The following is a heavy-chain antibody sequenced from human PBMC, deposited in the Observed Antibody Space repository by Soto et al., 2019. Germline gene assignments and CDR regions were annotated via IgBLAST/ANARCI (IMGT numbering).Heavy chain of an antibody. CDR2: ISSGGSTI. CDR3: ARVLVPAAIYWFDP. D-gene: IGHD2-2*01. V-gene: IGHV3-11*01. Sequence: VQLVESGGGLVKPGGSLRLSCAASGFTFSDYYMTWIRQAPGKGLEWVSYISSGGSTIYYADSVKGRFTISRDNAKNSLYLQMNSLRAEDTAVYYCARVLVPAAIYWFDPWGQGTLVTVSS. CDR1: GFTFSDYY. J-gene: IGHJ5*02.